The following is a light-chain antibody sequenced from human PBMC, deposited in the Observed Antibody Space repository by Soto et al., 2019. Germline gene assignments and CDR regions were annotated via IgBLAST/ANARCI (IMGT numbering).Light chain of an antibody. J-gene: IGKJ1*01. CDR3: QQYTNTNNPWM. CDR2: DAS. Sequence: DIQVTQSPPTLSASVGDRVTNTCRASQTISTWMAWYQQKPGKAPKLLVYDASTLQSGVASRFSGSGSGTAFTLIISGLQPDDSATYYCQQYTNTNNPWMFGQGTKVDIK. V-gene: IGKV1-5*01. CDR1: QTISTW.